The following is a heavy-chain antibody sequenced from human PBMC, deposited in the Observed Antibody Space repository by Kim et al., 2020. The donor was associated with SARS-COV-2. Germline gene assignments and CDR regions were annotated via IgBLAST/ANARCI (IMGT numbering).Heavy chain of an antibody. CDR3: AKTFVYYYDSSGYST. Sequence: DSVKGRFTISRDNSKNTLYLQMNSLRAEDTAVYYCAKTFVYYYDSSGYSTWGQGTLVTVSS. V-gene: IGHV3-23*01. D-gene: IGHD3-22*01. J-gene: IGHJ5*02.